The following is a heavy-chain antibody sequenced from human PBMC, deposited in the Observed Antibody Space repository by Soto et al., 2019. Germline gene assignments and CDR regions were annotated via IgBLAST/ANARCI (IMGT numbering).Heavy chain of an antibody. D-gene: IGHD6-19*01. J-gene: IGHJ4*02. Sequence: PSETLSLTCTVSGGSISSYYWSWIRQPPGKGLEWIGYIYYSGSTNYNPSLKSRVTISVDTSKNQFSLKLSSVTAADAAVYYCATSSGWDRGVNYWGQGTMVTVSS. CDR2: IYYSGST. CDR1: GGSISSYY. CDR3: ATSSGWDRGVNY. V-gene: IGHV4-59*01.